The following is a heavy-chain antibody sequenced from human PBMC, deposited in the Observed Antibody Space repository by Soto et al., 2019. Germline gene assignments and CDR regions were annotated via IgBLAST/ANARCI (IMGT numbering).Heavy chain of an antibody. CDR2: INWNGGST. J-gene: IGHJ5*02. Sequence: GGSLRLSCAASGFTFDDYGMSWVRQAPGKGLEWVSGINWNGGSTGYADSVKGRFTISRDNAKNSLYLQMNSLRAEDTALYHCAREFVCSGGSCYSGWFDPWGQGTLVTVSS. D-gene: IGHD2-15*01. CDR3: AREFVCSGGSCYSGWFDP. CDR1: GFTFDDYG. V-gene: IGHV3-20*01.